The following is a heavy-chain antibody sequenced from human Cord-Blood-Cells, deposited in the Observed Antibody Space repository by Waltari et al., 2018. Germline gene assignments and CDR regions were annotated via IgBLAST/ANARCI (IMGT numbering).Heavy chain of an antibody. D-gene: IGHD4-17*01. CDR3: ASTTVTTDNYYGMDV. CDR1: GYTFTGYY. J-gene: IGHJ6*02. CDR2: INPNSGGT. Sequence: QVQLVQSGAEVKKPGASVKVSCKASGYTFTGYYMHWVRQAPGQGLEWMGGINPNSGGTNYAQKFQGRVTMTRDTSMSTAYMELSRLGSDDTAVYYCASTTVTTDNYYGMDVWGQGTTVTVSS. V-gene: IGHV1-2*02.